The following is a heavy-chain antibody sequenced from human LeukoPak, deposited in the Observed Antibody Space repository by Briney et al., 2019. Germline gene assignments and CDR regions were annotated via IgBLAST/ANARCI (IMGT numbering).Heavy chain of an antibody. D-gene: IGHD2-2*01. V-gene: IGHV3-30-3*01. CDR1: GFTFSSYA. J-gene: IGHJ6*03. CDR2: ISYDGSNK. Sequence: PGRSLRLSCAASGFTFSSYAMHWVRQAPGKGLEWVAVISYDGSNKYYADSVKGRFTISRDNSKNTLYLQMNSLRAEDTAVYYCATGNPYCSSTSCFLSRATYYYYMDVWGKGTTVTVSS. CDR3: ATGNPYCSSTSCFLSRATYYYYMDV.